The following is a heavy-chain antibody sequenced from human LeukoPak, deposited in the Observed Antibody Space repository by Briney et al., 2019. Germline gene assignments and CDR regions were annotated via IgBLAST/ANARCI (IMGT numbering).Heavy chain of an antibody. J-gene: IGHJ3*01. CDR2: RSNTGSYL. V-gene: IGHV3-21*01. CDR3: ASLYITMIVDDAFDL. Sequence: GGSLRLSCAASGFTFSSYSMTWARQAPAKGLEWVSSRSNTGSYLYDEYSVKGRFISSRDNAKNSLYLQMNRLRADDPAVYYCASLYITMIVDDAFDLWGQGTMVPVSS. CDR1: GFTFSSYS. D-gene: IGHD3-22*01.